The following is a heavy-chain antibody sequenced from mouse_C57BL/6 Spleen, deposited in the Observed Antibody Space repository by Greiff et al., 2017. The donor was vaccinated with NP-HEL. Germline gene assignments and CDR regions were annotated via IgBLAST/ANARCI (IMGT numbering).Heavy chain of an antibody. J-gene: IGHJ2*01. Sequence: VQLQQSGAELVRPGTSVKLSCKASGYTFTSYWMHWVQQRPGQGLAWIGVIDPSDSYTNYNQKFKGKATLTVDTSSSTAYMQLSSRTSEDSAVYYCARSDYDRGGDYWGQGTTLTVSS. CDR1: GYTFTSYW. CDR3: ARSDYDRGGDY. CDR2: IDPSDSYT. D-gene: IGHD2-4*01. V-gene: IGHV1-59*01.